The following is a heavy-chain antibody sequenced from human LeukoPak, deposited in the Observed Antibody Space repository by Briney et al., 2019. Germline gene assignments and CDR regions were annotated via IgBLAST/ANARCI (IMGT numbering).Heavy chain of an antibody. J-gene: IGHJ6*03. D-gene: IGHD2-2*02. CDR2: INTSGGST. CDR3: ARSYCSSTSCYIRGYYYYYYYMDV. V-gene: IGHV1-46*01. CDR1: GYTFTSYY. Sequence: GASVKVSCKASGYTFTSYYMHWVRQAPGQGLEWMGIINTSGGSTNYAQKFQGRVTMTRDMSTSTVYMELSSLRSEDTAVYYCARSYCSSTSCYIRGYYYYYYYMDVWGKGTTVTVSS.